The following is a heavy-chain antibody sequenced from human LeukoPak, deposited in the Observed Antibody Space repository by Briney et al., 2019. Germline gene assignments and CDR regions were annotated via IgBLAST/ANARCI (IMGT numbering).Heavy chain of an antibody. V-gene: IGHV7-4-1*02. J-gene: IGHJ6*02. CDR3: ARDGYDILTGRTYYYGMDV. Sequence: ASVKVSCKASGYTFTSYAMNWVGQAPGQGLEWMGWINTNTGNPTYAQGFTGRFVFSLDTSVSTAYLQISSLKAEDTAVYYCARDGYDILTGRTYYYGMDVWGQGTTVTVSS. CDR1: GYTFTSYA. CDR2: INTNTGNP. D-gene: IGHD3-9*01.